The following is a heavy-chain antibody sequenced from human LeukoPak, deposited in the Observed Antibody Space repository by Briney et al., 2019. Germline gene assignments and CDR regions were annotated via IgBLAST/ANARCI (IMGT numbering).Heavy chain of an antibody. V-gene: IGHV4-4*07. J-gene: IGHJ3*02. CDR3: ARATYYYDSSGYWTLEFDFDI. CDR2: IYSSGNT. D-gene: IGHD3-22*01. CDR1: GGSLRGYY. Sequence: SETLSLTCTVSGGSLRGYYWSWLRQPAGKGLEGIGRIYSSGNTNYNPSLTRRVTISVETSKNQFSLKLTSVTAADTAVYYCARATYYYDSSGYWTLEFDFDIWGQGTMVTVSS.